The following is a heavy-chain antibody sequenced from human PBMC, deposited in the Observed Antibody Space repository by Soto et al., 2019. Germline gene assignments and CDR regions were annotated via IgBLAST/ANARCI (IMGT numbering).Heavy chain of an antibody. CDR1: GFTFSSYS. CDR2: ISSSSSTI. CDR3: ARMGSGFRDSSGYEDY. V-gene: IGHV3-48*02. D-gene: IGHD3-22*01. J-gene: IGHJ4*02. Sequence: GGSLRLSCAASGFTFSSYSMNWVRQAPGKGLEWVSYISSSSSTIYYADSVKGRFTISRDNAKNSLYLQMNSLRDEDTAVYYCARMGSGFRDSSGYEDYWGQGTLVTVSS.